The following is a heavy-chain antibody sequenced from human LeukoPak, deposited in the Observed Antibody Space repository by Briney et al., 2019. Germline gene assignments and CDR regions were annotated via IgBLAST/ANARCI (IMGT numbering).Heavy chain of an antibody. V-gene: IGHV4-61*02. CDR3: ARDKARITMIVVATRGPFDY. D-gene: IGHD3-22*01. CDR1: GGSISSGSYY. CDR2: IYTSGST. J-gene: IGHJ4*02. Sequence: SETLSLTCTVSGGSISSGSYYWSWIRQPAGKGLEWIGRIYTSGSTYYNPSLKSRVTISVDTSKNQFSLKLSSVTAADTAVYYCARDKARITMIVVATRGPFDYWGQGTLVTVSS.